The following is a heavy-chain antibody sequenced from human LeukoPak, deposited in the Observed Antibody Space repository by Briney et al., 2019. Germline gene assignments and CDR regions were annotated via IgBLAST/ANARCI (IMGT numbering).Heavy chain of an antibody. Sequence: PSETLSLTCTVSGGSLSSSSYYWGWIRQPPGKGLEWIGSIYYSGSTYYNPSPKSRVTISVDTSKNQFSLKLSSVTAADTAVYYCARHEDYDYVWGSYIWGQGTLVTVSS. CDR3: ARHEDYDYVWGSYI. V-gene: IGHV4-39*01. D-gene: IGHD3-16*01. J-gene: IGHJ4*02. CDR1: GGSLSSSSYY. CDR2: IYYSGST.